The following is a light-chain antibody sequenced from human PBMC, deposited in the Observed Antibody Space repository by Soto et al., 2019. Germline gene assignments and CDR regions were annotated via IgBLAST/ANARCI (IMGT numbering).Light chain of an antibody. Sequence: EIVLTQSPATLSLSPGERATLSCRASQSVSNSLVWFQQKPGQAPRLLIYDASTRATAIPARFSGSGSGTDFTLTISSLEPEDLAVYYCQQRRNWPRTFGQGTKLEIK. J-gene: IGKJ2*01. CDR2: DAS. CDR3: QQRRNWPRT. CDR1: QSVSNS. V-gene: IGKV3-11*01.